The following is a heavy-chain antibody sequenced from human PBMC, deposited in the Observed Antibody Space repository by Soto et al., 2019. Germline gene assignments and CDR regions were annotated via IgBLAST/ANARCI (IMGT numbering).Heavy chain of an antibody. D-gene: IGHD3-9*01. V-gene: IGHV3-23*01. CDR2: ISGAGKNT. Sequence: GGSLRLSCAASGFTFSSCAMGWVRQAPGEGLQWVSGISGAGKNTYYGDSMKGRIAISRDNSKNTVYLQMNSLRVDDTALYYCAKFDGGVSGPVDYWGQGTLVTVSS. CDR3: AKFDGGVSGPVDY. J-gene: IGHJ4*02. CDR1: GFTFSSCA.